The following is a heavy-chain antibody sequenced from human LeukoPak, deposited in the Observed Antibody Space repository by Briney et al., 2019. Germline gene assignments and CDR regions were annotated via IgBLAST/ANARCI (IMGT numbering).Heavy chain of an antibody. CDR1: GFTFSSYA. J-gene: IGHJ3*02. D-gene: IGHD3-16*02. V-gene: IGHV3-23*01. CDR2: ISGGGGST. CDR3: AKGIGGVIVKSLLHSALDI. Sequence: GSLRLSCAASGFTFSSYAMSWVRQAPGKGLEGVSGISGGGGSTYYADSVKGRFTISRDNSRNTLYLQMNSLRGEDPAVYYWAKGIGGVIVKSLLHSALDIRGQRRMVADSS.